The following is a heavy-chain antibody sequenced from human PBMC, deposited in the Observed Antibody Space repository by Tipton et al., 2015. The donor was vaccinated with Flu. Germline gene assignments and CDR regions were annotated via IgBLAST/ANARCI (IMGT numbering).Heavy chain of an antibody. Sequence: VQLVQSGAEVKEPGASVKVSCRTSGYTFHNYGFSWVRQAPGQGLEWMGQISVYSGKADYTQTFQGRVTMTTDTSTSTAYMELSSLTSDDTAVYFCVRDHSSSSGYLDWWGQGTLVVVSS. D-gene: IGHD6-6*01. CDR2: ISVYSGKA. V-gene: IGHV1-18*01. J-gene: IGHJ4*02. CDR1: GYTFHNYG. CDR3: VRDHSSSSGYLDW.